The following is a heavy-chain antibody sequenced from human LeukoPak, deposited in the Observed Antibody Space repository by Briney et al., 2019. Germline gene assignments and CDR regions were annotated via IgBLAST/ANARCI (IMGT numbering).Heavy chain of an antibody. CDR3: ARAYLYYGDAIHDLDY. CDR1: GYTFTSYY. D-gene: IGHD4-17*01. CDR2: IHPSGGNT. Sequence: ASVKVSCKASGYTFTSYYMHWVRQVPGQGLEWMGIIHPSGGNTSYAQKFQGRVTMTRDTSTSTVYMELSSLRTEDTAVYYRARAYLYYGDAIHDLDYWGQGTLVTVSS. V-gene: IGHV1-46*01. J-gene: IGHJ4*02.